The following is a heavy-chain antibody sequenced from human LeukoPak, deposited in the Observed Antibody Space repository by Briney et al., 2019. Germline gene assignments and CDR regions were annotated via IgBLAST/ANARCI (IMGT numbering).Heavy chain of an antibody. D-gene: IGHD2-15*01. V-gene: IGHV4-39*01. J-gene: IGHJ4*02. Sequence: SETLSLTCTVSGGSISSSSYYWGWIRQPLGKGLEWIGSIYYSGSTYYNPSLKSRVTISVDTSKNQFSLKLSSVTAADTAVYYCARSVVAATPVYFDYWGQGTLVTVSS. CDR2: IYYSGST. CDR1: GGSISSSSYY. CDR3: ARSVVAATPVYFDY.